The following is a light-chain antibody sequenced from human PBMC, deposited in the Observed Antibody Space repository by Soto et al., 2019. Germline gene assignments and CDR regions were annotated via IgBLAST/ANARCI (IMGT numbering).Light chain of an antibody. Sequence: EIVMTQSPAPLSVSPGERATLSCTASQSVSSNLAWYQQKPGQAPRLLIYDASNRATGIPARFSGSGSGTDFTLTISSLEPEDVAVYYCQWRGKWPLSFGGGTKVDIK. J-gene: IGKJ4*01. V-gene: IGKV3-11*01. CDR3: QWRGKWPLS. CDR2: DAS. CDR1: QSVSSN.